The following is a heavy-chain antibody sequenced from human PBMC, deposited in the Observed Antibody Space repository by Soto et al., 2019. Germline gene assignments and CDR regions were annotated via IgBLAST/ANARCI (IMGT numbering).Heavy chain of an antibody. J-gene: IGHJ6*02. V-gene: IGHV3-30*03. CDR2: ISYDGSNK. Sequence: GGSLRLSCAASGFTFSSHGMHWVRQAPGKGLEWVAVISYDGSNKYYADSVKGRFTISRDNSKNTLYLQMNSLRAEDTAVYYCAGYYGSGSYSMDLYGMDVWGQGTTVTVSS. CDR1: GFTFSSHG. CDR3: AGYYGSGSYSMDLYGMDV. D-gene: IGHD3-10*01.